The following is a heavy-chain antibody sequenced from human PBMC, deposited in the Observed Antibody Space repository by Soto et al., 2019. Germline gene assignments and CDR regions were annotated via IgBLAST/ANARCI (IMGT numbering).Heavy chain of an antibody. Sequence: QVQLQESGPGLVKPSQTLSLTCTFSGVSISSGGYSCSWIRQHPGKGMEWIGCIYYSGSTYYNPSLTSRVTISVATSKNQFSLTLSSVTAADTAVYYCARFKGNHSLFDYWGQGTLVTVSS. J-gene: IGHJ4*02. CDR1: GVSISSGGYS. D-gene: IGHD2-15*01. V-gene: IGHV4-31*03. CDR2: IYYSGST. CDR3: ARFKGNHSLFDY.